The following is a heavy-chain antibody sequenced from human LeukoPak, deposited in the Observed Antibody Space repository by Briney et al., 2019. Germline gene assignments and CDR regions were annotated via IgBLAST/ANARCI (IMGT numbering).Heavy chain of an antibody. CDR3: ATYLDRSRSSHDFKF. V-gene: IGHV3-7*01. J-gene: IGHJ4*02. CDR2: MDERGIEK. D-gene: IGHD3-22*01. CDR1: GFTFNTYF. Sequence: PGGSLRLSCVASGFTFNTYFMSWVRQAPGKGLEWVANMDERGIEKNYVDSVKGRFTISRDNSENSLFLQMSSLRAEDTAIYYCATYLDRSRSSHDFKFWGQGTLVTVSS.